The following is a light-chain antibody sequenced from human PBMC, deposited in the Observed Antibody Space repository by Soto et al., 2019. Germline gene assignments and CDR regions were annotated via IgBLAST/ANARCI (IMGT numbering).Light chain of an antibody. CDR1: SSDVGGYNY. Sequence: QSVLTQPASVSGSPGQSITISCTGTSSDVGGYNYVSWYQQHPGKAPKVMIYEVSNRPSGVSNRFSGSKSGNTASLTISGLQAEDEADYYCASYTRTTTLVFGGGTKLTVL. J-gene: IGLJ2*01. V-gene: IGLV2-14*01. CDR3: ASYTRTTTLV. CDR2: EVS.